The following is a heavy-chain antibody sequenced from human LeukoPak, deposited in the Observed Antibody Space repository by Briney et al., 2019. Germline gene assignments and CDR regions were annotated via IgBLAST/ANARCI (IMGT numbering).Heavy chain of an antibody. CDR1: GGSISSYY. CDR3: ARDCSSTSCYGLNAFDI. CDR2: IYYSGST. J-gene: IGHJ3*02. V-gene: IGHV4-59*01. Sequence: SETPSPTCTVSGGSISSYYWSWIRQPPGKGLEWIGYIYYSGSTNYNPSLKSRVTISVDTSKNQFSLKLSSVTAADTAVYYCARDCSSTSCYGLNAFDIWGQGTMVTVSS. D-gene: IGHD2-2*01.